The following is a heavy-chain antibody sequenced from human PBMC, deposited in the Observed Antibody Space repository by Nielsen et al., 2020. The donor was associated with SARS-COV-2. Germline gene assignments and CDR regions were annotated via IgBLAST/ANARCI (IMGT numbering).Heavy chain of an antibody. CDR1: GYTFTSYD. D-gene: IGHD3-3*01. J-gene: IGHJ6*02. Sequence: ASVKVSCKASGYTFTSYDINWVRQATGQGLEWMGWINPNSGNTNYAQKFQGRVTMTRNTSTSTAYMELMSLRSEDTAVYYCSRAGITIYDEVIGEDYYYYDMDVWGQGTTVTVSS. CDR3: SRAGITIYDEVIGEDYYYYDMDV. V-gene: IGHV1-8*01. CDR2: INPNSGNT.